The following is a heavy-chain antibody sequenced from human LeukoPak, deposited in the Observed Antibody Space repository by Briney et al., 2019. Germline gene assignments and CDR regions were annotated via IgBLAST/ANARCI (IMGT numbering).Heavy chain of an antibody. CDR2: IYHSGST. D-gene: IGHD5-18*01. V-gene: IGHV4-4*02. J-gene: IGHJ4*02. CDR1: GGSISSSNW. CDR3: ATKRGYSYGYFDY. Sequence: PSETLSLTCAVSGGSISSSNWWSWVRQPPGKGLEWIGEIYHSGSTNYNPSLKSRVTISVDKSKNQFSLKLSSVTAADTAVYYCATKRGYSYGYFDYWGQGTLVTVSS.